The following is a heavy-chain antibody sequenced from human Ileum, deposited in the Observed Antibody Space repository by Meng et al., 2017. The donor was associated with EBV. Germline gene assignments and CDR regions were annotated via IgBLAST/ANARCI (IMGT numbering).Heavy chain of an antibody. CDR1: GCSISSGDYY. J-gene: IGHJ4*02. CDR3: AREGRSHQVGVSVY. CDR2: IYNSGST. Sequence: VPLQESGPGLVKPSKTLSLTCTFSGCSISSGDYYWSWIRQPPGKGLEWIGYIYNSGSTYYNPSLKSRVTISVDTSKNQFSLKLRFVTAADTAVYYCAREGRSHQVGVSVYWGQGNLVTVSS. D-gene: IGHD2-21*01. V-gene: IGHV4-30-4*01.